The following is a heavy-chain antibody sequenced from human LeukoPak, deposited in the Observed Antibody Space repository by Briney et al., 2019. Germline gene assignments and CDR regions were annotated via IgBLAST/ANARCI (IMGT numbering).Heavy chain of an antibody. J-gene: IGHJ4*02. CDR1: EYTFTGYY. CDR3: ATGRWGVDY. Sequence: ASVKVSLKPSEYTFTGYYMRWGRQPPRQRLEWMGWINPRSGGTNYAQQFQGRVTMTRDTSISTAYMELSGLTSDDTAVYYCATGRWGVDYWGQGTLVTVSS. CDR2: INPRSGGT. V-gene: IGHV1-2*02. D-gene: IGHD3-16*01.